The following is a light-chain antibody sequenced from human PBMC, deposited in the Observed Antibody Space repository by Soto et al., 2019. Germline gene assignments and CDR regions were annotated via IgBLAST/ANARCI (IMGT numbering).Light chain of an antibody. Sequence: QSALTQPASVSGSPGQSITISCTGTSSDIGVYNYVSWYQQHPGKAPKLMIYEVSNRPSGVSNRFSGSKSGNTAFLTISGLQAEEEADYYCSSYTSRSTLDYVFGSGPKLTVL. J-gene: IGLJ1*01. CDR1: SSDIGVYNY. CDR2: EVS. CDR3: SSYTSRSTLDYV. V-gene: IGLV2-14*01.